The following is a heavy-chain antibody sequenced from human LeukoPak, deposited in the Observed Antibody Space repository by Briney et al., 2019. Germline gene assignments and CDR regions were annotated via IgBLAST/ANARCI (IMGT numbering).Heavy chain of an antibody. CDR3: ARGLGVAGYAFDF. CDR1: GFTFSNYP. Sequence: QPGGSLRLSCSPSGFTFSNYPMHWVRQAPGKGLEWVAIIWYDESNENYADSVKGRFTISRDNYKNTVYLQMKSLRAEHTAVYYCARGLGVAGYAFDFWGQGNLVTVSS. V-gene: IGHV3-33*08. J-gene: IGHJ4*02. D-gene: IGHD6-19*01. CDR2: IWYDESNE.